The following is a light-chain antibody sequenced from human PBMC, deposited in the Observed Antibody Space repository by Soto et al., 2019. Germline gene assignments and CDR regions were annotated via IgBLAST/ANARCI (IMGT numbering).Light chain of an antibody. Sequence: EIVLTQSPAPLSFSPGERATLSCRASQSVSSYLAWYQQKPGQAPRLLIYDASNRATGIPARFSGSGSGSEFTLTISSLGPGDFAVYYWQQRSNWPPTFGQGTRLEI. CDR1: QSVSSY. CDR3: QQRSNWPPT. CDR2: DAS. V-gene: IGKV3-11*01. J-gene: IGKJ5*01.